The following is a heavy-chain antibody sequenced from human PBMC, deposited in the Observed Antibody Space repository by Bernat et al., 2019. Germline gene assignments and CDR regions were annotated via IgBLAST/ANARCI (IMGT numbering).Heavy chain of an antibody. J-gene: IGHJ4*02. CDR1: GFTFSSYW. Sequence: EVQLVESGGGLVQPGGSLRLSCAASGFTFSSYWMSWVRQAPGKGLEWVANIKQDGSDKYYVDSVKGRFTISRDNAKNSLYLQMSSLRVEDTAVYHCARADTIGWYVPDYWGQGTLVTVSS. CDR3: ARADTIGWYVPDY. D-gene: IGHD6-19*01. V-gene: IGHV3-7*04. CDR2: IKQDGSDK.